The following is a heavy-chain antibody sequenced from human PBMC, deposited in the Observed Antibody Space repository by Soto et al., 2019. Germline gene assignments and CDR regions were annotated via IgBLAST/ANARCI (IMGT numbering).Heavy chain of an antibody. V-gene: IGHV1-3*01. CDR3: ARGEGYCSGGICYRWFDP. Sequence: QVQLVQSGAEVNRPGASVKLSCKASGYTFTKYAIHWVRQAPGQGLEWMGWINAGNGNTKYSQKFQGRVTTTRDTAASTAYMELSSLRSEDTAVYYCARGEGYCSGGICYRWFDPWGQGSLVTVSS. D-gene: IGHD2-15*01. J-gene: IGHJ5*02. CDR2: INAGNGNT. CDR1: GYTFTKYA.